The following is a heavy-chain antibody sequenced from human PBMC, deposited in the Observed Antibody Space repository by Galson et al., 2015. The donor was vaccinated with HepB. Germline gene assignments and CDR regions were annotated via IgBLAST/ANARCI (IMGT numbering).Heavy chain of an antibody. CDR2: ISYDGSNK. D-gene: IGHD3-3*01. CDR3: ARGPLAWLFGVDAFEI. V-gene: IGHV3-30-3*01. J-gene: IGHJ3*02. Sequence: SLRLSCAASEVTFSNYSMHWGRRAPGKGREGGAGISYDGSNKYYADSVKGRFTISRDTSRYTLYLQMNSLRAEDTAVYYCARGPLAWLFGVDAFEIWGQGTMVTVSS. CDR1: EVTFSNYS.